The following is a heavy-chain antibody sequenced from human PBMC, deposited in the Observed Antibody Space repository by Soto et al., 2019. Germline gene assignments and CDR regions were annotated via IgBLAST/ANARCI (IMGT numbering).Heavy chain of an antibody. J-gene: IGHJ4*02. V-gene: IGHV1-69*06. D-gene: IGHD1-26*01. CDR3: ARAIKRWEVHYYFDY. Sequence: QVVLLQSGAEVKEPGSSVRVSCKVSGSTFNNFAFSWVRQAPAHGPEWMGGIVVMSNTADYSQRFRDRVTITADTSTNTLYMELGSLTFEDTAVYYCARAIKRWEVHYYFDYWGQGTQVTVSS. CDR1: GSTFNNFA. CDR2: IVVMSNTA.